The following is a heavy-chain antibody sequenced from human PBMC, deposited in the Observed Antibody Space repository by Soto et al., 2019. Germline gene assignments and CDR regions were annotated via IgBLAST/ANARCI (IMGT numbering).Heavy chain of an antibody. CDR2: IYYSGST. CDR3: ARVRNSYYYGMDV. V-gene: IGHV4-61*01. Sequence: AETLSLTCTVSGGSVSSGSYYWSWIRQPPGKGLEWIGYIYYSGSTNYNPALKSRVTISVETSKNQFSLKLSSVTAADTAVYYCARVRNSYYYGMDVWGQGTTVTVSS. CDR1: GGSVSSGSYY. J-gene: IGHJ6*02.